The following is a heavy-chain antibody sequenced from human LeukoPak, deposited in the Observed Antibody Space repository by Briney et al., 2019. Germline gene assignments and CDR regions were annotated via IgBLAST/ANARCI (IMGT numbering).Heavy chain of an antibody. D-gene: IGHD5-18*01. CDR3: ARDELWSSH. Sequence: GASVKVSCKASNYTFASYGLSWVRQAPGQRLEWMGWINAGNGNTKYSQKFQGRVTITRDTSASTAYMELSSLRSEDTAVYYCARDELWSSHWGQGTLVTVSS. CDR2: INAGNGNT. V-gene: IGHV1-3*01. CDR1: NYTFASYG. J-gene: IGHJ4*02.